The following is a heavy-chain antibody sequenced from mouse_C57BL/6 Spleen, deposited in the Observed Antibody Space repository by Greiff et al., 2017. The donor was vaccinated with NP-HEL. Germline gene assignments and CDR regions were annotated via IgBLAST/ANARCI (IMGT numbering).Heavy chain of an antibody. V-gene: IGHV3-6*01. CDR3: ARRVYSNYEDY. Sequence: EVQLQESGPGLVKPSQSLSLTCSVTGYSITSGYYWNWIRQFPGNKLEWMGYISYDGSNNYNPSLKNRISITRDTSKNQFFLKLNSVTTEDTATYYCARRVYSNYEDYWGQGTTLTVSS. CDR1: GYSITSGYY. D-gene: IGHD2-5*01. CDR2: ISYDGSN. J-gene: IGHJ2*01.